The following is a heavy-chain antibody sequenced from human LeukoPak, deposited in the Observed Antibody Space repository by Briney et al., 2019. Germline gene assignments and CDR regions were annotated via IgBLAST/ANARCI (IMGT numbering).Heavy chain of an antibody. V-gene: IGHV3-30*18. CDR1: GFTFSSYA. Sequence: GRSLRLSCAASGFTFSSYAMHWVRQAPGKGLEWVAVISYDGSNKYSADSVKGRFTISRDNSKNTLYLQMNSLRAEDTAVYYCAKSPYSSGWVPSYSDYWGQGTLVTVSS. CDR3: AKSPYSSGWVPSYSDY. J-gene: IGHJ4*02. CDR2: ISYDGSNK. D-gene: IGHD6-19*01.